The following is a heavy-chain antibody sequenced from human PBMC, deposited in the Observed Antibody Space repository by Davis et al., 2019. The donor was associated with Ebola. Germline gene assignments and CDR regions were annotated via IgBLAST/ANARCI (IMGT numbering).Heavy chain of an antibody. Sequence: ASVKVSCKASGGTFSSYAISWVRQAPGQGLEWMGWISAYNGNTNYAQKLQGRVTMTTDTSTSTAYMELRSLRSDDTAVYYCARDGTTYDYGDYAGHPRGRFYDYWGQGTLVTVSS. D-gene: IGHD4-17*01. J-gene: IGHJ4*02. V-gene: IGHV1-18*01. CDR2: ISAYNGNT. CDR1: GGTFSSYA. CDR3: ARDGTTYDYGDYAGHPRGRFYDY.